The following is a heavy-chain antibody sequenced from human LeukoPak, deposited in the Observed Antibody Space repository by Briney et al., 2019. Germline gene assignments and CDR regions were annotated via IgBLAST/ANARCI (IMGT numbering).Heavy chain of an antibody. D-gene: IGHD3-22*01. CDR1: GYIFTSYG. V-gene: IGHV1-18*01. Sequence: ASVKVSCKTSGYIFTSYGISWVRQAPGQGLEWMGWISVHNGYTRYAQKFQDRVTMTTDTSTSTAYKNLRSLRSDDTAVYFCARDMRHYRNYDSTGYYYNFEYWGQGTLVAVSS. CDR2: ISVHNGYT. CDR3: ARDMRHYRNYDSTGYYYNFEY. J-gene: IGHJ4*02.